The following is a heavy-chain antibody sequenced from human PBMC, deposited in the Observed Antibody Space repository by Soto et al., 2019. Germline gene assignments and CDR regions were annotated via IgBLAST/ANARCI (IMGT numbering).Heavy chain of an antibody. V-gene: IGHV1-2*02. CDR2: INPNSGGT. J-gene: IGHJ5*02. CDR1: GYTFTGYY. D-gene: IGHD2-2*01. CDR3: ARDLVVPDYGNWFDP. Sequence: SVKVSCKASGYTFTGYYMHWVRQAPGQGLEWMEWINPNSGGTNYAQKFQGRVTMTRDTSISTAYMELSRLRSDDTAVYYCARDLVVPDYGNWFDPWGQGTLVTVSS.